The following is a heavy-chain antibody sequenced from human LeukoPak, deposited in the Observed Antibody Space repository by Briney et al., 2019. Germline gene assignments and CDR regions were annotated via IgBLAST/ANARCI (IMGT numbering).Heavy chain of an antibody. Sequence: PSETLSLTCAVSGYSISSGYYWGWIRQPPGKGLEWIGSIYHSGSTYYNPSLKSRVTISVDTSKNQFSLKLSSVTAADMAVYYCARGYSSSWTTYYYYYMDVWGKGTTVTVSS. CDR2: IYHSGST. D-gene: IGHD6-13*01. J-gene: IGHJ6*03. CDR3: ARGYSSSWTTYYYYYMDV. V-gene: IGHV4-38-2*01. CDR1: GYSISSGYY.